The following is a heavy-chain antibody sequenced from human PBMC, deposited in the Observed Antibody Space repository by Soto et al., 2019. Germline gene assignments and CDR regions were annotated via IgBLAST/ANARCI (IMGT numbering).Heavy chain of an antibody. V-gene: IGHV1-18*04. J-gene: IGHJ4*02. Sequence: GASVKVSCKASGYTFTGYYMHWVRQAPGQGLEWMGWISAYNGNTNYAQKLQGRVTMTTDTSTSTAYMELRSLGSDDTAAYYCARDIPFSSSWYFDYWGQGTLVTVSS. D-gene: IGHD6-13*01. CDR1: GYTFTGYY. CDR2: ISAYNGNT. CDR3: ARDIPFSSSWYFDY.